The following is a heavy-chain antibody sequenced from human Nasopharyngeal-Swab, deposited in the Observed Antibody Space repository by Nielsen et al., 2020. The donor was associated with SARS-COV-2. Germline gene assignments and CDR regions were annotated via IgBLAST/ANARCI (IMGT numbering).Heavy chain of an antibody. CDR3: ARASSGWRWYFDL. D-gene: IGHD6-19*01. CDR1: GFTFSIYD. V-gene: IGHV3-13*01. CDR2: TGTAGDT. Sequence: GESLKISCAASGFTFSIYDMHWVRQATGKGLEWVSATGTAGDTYYPGSVKGRFTISRENAKNSLYLQMNSLRAGDTAVYYCARASSGWRWYFDLWGRGTLVTVSS. J-gene: IGHJ2*01.